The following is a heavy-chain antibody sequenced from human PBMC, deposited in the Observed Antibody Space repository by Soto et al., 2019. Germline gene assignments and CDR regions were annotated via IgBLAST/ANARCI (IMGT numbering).Heavy chain of an antibody. Sequence: QFQLVQSGAEVKKPGSSVKVSCKVSGGTFSNYAIDWVRLAPGHGLEWMGGIVPIFGTTYYTQKFQGRATIIADVSTTTAYLEMSSLRSEDTAIYYCARVEAVAGLYNYHGLDVWGQGTAVTVSS. CDR1: GGTFSNYA. D-gene: IGHD6-19*01. CDR3: ARVEAVAGLYNYHGLDV. CDR2: IVPIFGTT. V-gene: IGHV1-69*12. J-gene: IGHJ6*02.